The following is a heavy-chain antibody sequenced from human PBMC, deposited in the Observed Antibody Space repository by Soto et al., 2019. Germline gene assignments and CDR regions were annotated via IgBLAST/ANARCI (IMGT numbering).Heavy chain of an antibody. D-gene: IGHD6-13*01. CDR1: GGSISSYY. Sequence: SETLSLTCTVSGGSISSYYWGWIRQPPGKGLEWIGYIYNSGSTNYNPSLKSRVTISVDTSKNQFSLKLSSVTAADTAVYYCARGSTGYSSSWYRFWGQGTLVTVSS. J-gene: IGHJ4*02. CDR2: IYNSGST. CDR3: ARGSTGYSSSWYRF. V-gene: IGHV4-59*08.